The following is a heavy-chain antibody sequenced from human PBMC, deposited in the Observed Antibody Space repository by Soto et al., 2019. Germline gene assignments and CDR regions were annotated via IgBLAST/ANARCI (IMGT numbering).Heavy chain of an antibody. J-gene: IGHJ4*02. CDR2: ISSSSSYI. Sequence: EVQLVESGGGLVKPGGSLRLSCAASGFTFSSYSMNWVRQAPGKGLEWVSSISSSSSYIYYADSVKGRFTISRDNAKNSLYLQMNSLRAEDTAVYYCARDPPDIYDSSGPPDYWGQGTLVTVSS. D-gene: IGHD3-22*01. CDR3: ARDPPDIYDSSGPPDY. V-gene: IGHV3-21*01. CDR1: GFTFSSYS.